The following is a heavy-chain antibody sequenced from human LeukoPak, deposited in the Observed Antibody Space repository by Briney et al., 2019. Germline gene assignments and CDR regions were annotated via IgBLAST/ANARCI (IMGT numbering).Heavy chain of an antibody. V-gene: IGHV4-4*09. J-gene: IGHJ6*03. Sequence: SETLSLTCAVSGGSISSHYWSWIRQSPGKGLEWIGYIHTNGNTNCKPSLKSRVILSQDTSKNQLSLKLGSVTATDTAVYYCARHPTFYYGSGSYSSHYYYMDVWGKGTTVTVSS. CDR2: IHTNGNT. CDR1: GGSISSHY. D-gene: IGHD3-10*01. CDR3: ARHPTFYYGSGSYSSHYYYMDV.